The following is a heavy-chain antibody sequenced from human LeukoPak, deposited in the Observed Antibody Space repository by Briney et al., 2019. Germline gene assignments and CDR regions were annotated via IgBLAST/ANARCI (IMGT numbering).Heavy chain of an antibody. CDR1: GFTFSRYA. CDR2: ISGSGGST. D-gene: IGHD3-22*01. J-gene: IGHJ4*02. V-gene: IGHV3-23*01. CDR3: AKENGYYYDSSVLLGY. Sequence: GGSLRLSCAASGFTFSRYAMSWVRQAPGKGLEWVSAISGSGGSTYYADSVKGRFTISRDNSKNTLYLQMNSLRAEDTAVYYCAKENGYYYDSSVLLGYWGQGTLVTVSS.